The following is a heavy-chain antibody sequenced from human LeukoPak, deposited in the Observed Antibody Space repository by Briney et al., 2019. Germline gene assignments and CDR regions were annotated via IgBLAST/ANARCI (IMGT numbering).Heavy chain of an antibody. D-gene: IGHD2-21*02. Sequence: KPGGSLRLSCAASGFTFTNYSMNWVRQAPGKGLEWVSSISSSSTYMFYADSLKGRFTISRDNAKNSLYLQMNSLRAEDTAVYYCARSGGDFDPYYFDYWGQGTLVTVSS. CDR1: GFTFTNYS. CDR3: ARSGGDFDPYYFDY. J-gene: IGHJ4*02. CDR2: ISSSSTYM. V-gene: IGHV3-21*01.